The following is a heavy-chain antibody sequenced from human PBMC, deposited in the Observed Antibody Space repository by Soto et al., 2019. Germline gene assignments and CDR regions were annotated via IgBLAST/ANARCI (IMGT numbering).Heavy chain of an antibody. CDR2: IYYRGSA. D-gene: IGHD2-21*02. V-gene: IGHV4-59*01. J-gene: IGHJ4*02. CDR1: GGSISGFY. CDR3: ARWTYCGGDCYWLDF. Sequence: QVQLQESGPGLVKPSETLSLTCTISGGSISGFYWGWIRQPPGKGLEWIGNIYYRGSANYDPSLRSRVTISLNTSKNQFSLNLNSVTAADTAIYYCARWTYCGGDCYWLDFWGQGTLVTVSS.